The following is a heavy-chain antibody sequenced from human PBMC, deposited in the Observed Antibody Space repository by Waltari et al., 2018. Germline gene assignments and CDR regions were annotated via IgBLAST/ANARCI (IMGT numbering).Heavy chain of an antibody. CDR2: IYYSGST. J-gene: IGHJ4*02. V-gene: IGHV4-59*01. Sequence: QVQLQESGPGLVKPSETLSLTCPVSGGSIRSYYWSWIRQPPGKGLEWIGYIYYSGSTNYNPAHKSRVTISVDTSKNQFSLKLSSVTAADTAEYYWALSDSSGWYWVDYWGQGTLVTVSS. CDR1: GGSIRSYY. CDR3: ALSDSSGWYWVDY. D-gene: IGHD6-19*01.